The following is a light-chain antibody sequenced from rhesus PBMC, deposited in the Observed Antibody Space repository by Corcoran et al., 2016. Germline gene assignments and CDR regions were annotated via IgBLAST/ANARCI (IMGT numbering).Light chain of an antibody. V-gene: IGKV1-32*05. Sequence: DIQMTQSPSSLSASVGDRVTITCRASQGISSYLNWYQKKPGKAPKVLIYNANRLESGVPSRFSGSGYGTEFILNISSLHPEDFATYYCQQYNSLPPNFGGGTKVEIK. CDR3: QQYNSLPPN. CDR2: NAN. J-gene: IGKJ4*01. CDR1: QGISSY.